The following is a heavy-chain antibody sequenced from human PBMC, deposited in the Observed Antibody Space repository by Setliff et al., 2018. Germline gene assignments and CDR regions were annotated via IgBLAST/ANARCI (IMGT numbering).Heavy chain of an antibody. D-gene: IGHD2-2*01. CDR2: VYYSGYT. CDR3: ARGRPPLVGDY. Sequence: SETLSLTCNVSGGSVSSTSHYWGWIRQPPGKGMEWIGSVYYSGYTYYNPSLESRVTISVDTSKNQVSLKLSSMTAADTAVYYCARGRPPLVGDYWGQGTLVTVS. V-gene: IGHV4-39*07. J-gene: IGHJ4*02. CDR1: GGSVSSTSHY.